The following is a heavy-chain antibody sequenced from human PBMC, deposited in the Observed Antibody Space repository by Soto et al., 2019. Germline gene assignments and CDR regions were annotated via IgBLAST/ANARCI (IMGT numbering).Heavy chain of an antibody. CDR1: GFTFGDYA. CDR2: IRSKAYGGTT. V-gene: IGHV3-49*03. Sequence: PGVSLRLSGTASGFTFGDYAMSCFRQAPGKRLEWVGFIRSKAYGGTTEYAASVKGRFTISRDDSKSIAYLQMNSLKTEDTAVYYCTREVPAAISYYYYGMDVWGPVTRVPVSS. CDR3: TREVPAAISYYYYGMDV. D-gene: IGHD2-2*01. J-gene: IGHJ6*02.